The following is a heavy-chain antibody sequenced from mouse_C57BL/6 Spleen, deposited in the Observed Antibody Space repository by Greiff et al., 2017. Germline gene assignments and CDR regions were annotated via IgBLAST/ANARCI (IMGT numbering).Heavy chain of an antibody. CDR1: GFSLTSYG. CDR3: AKKGGPYGNYDYAMDY. Sequence: QVQLQQSGPGLVQPSQSLSITCTVSGFSLTSYGVPWVRQSPGKGLEWLGVIWRGGSTDYNAAFMSRLSITKNNSKSQVFFKMNSLQADDTAIYFCAKKGGPYGNYDYAMDYWGKGTSVTV. CDR2: IWRGGST. V-gene: IGHV2-5*01. J-gene: IGHJ4*01. D-gene: IGHD2-1*01.